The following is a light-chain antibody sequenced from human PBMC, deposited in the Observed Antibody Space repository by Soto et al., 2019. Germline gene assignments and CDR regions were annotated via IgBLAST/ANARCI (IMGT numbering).Light chain of an antibody. CDR2: EVT. CDR1: SSDVGAYNR. CDR3: LSYTTSSSYV. V-gene: IGLV2-14*01. Sequence: QSALTQPASVSGSPGQSITISCTGTSSDVGAYNRVSWYQQRSGKAPKLMVYEVTNRPSGVSNRFSGSKSGNTASLTISGLQAEDEADYYCLSYTTSSSYVFGTGTKLTVL. J-gene: IGLJ1*01.